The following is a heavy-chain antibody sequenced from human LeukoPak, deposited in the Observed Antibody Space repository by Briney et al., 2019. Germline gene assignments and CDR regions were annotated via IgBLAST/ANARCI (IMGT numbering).Heavy chain of an antibody. CDR3: AKDRKMTTVTCFDY. CDR1: GFTFSSYA. CDR2: TSGSGGST. J-gene: IGHJ4*02. V-gene: IGHV3-23*01. D-gene: IGHD4-17*01. Sequence: GGSLRLSCAASGFTFSSYAMSWVRQAPGKGLEWVSATSGSGGSTYYADSVKGRFTISRDNSKSTLYLQMNSLRAEDTAVYYCAKDRKMTTVTCFDYWGQGTLVTVSS.